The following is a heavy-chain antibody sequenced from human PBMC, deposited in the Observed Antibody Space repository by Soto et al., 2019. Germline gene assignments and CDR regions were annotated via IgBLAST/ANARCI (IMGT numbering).Heavy chain of an antibody. J-gene: IGHJ4*02. V-gene: IGHV1-18*01. CDR2: ISAYNGNT. Sequence: QVQLVQSGAEVKKPGASVKVSCKASGYTFTSYGISWVRQAPGQGLEWMGWISAYNGNTNYAQNLQGRVTMTTDTTTSTAYGEMRSRRSDDAVEYYWTRDLTPSDYWGQGTLVTVSS. D-gene: IGHD2-15*01. CDR3: TRDLTPSDY. CDR1: GYTFTSYG.